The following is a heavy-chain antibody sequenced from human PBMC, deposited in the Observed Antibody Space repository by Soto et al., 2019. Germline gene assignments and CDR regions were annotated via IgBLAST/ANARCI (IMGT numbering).Heavy chain of an antibody. CDR1: GGSFGNSA. V-gene: IGHV1-69*01. CDR3: ATGVIWIGYFTVDS. J-gene: IGHJ4*02. Sequence: QVQLVQSGAEVKKPGSSVKVSCKASGGSFGNSAINWVRQTPGQGLEWLGGFIPVYRTLNYAQKFQGRVTITAAESTGTASMTLSSLASDDTAVYDCATGVIWIGYFTVDSWGQGTRVTVSS. D-gene: IGHD3-3*01. CDR2: FIPVYRTL.